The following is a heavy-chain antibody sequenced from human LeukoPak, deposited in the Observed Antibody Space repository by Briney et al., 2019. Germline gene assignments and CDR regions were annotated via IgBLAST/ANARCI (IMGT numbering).Heavy chain of an antibody. CDR1: GFTFSSYW. Sequence: GGSLRLSCAASGFTFSSYWMSWVRQAPGKGLEYVSAISSNGGSTYYADSVKGRFTISRDNSKNTLYLQMSSLRAEDTAVYYCGRVSWDWANYPFDVWGQGTKVTVSS. CDR2: ISSNGGST. J-gene: IGHJ3*01. CDR3: GRVSWDWANYPFDV. D-gene: IGHD3/OR15-3a*01. V-gene: IGHV3-64D*06.